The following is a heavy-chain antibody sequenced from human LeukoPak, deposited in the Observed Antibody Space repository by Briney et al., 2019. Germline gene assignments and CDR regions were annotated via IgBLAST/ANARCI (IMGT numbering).Heavy chain of an antibody. CDR2: IQNDGSDK. D-gene: IGHD1-26*01. CDR1: GFTFSTYG. J-gene: IGHJ4*02. V-gene: IGHV3-30*02. Sequence: GGSLRLSCAASGFTFSTYGVYWVRQAPGKGLEWVAFIQNDGSDKYYTDSVKGRFTISRDNSKNTVYLQMNSLRPEDTAVYYCAKDGGGSYFIDYWGQGTLVTVSS. CDR3: AKDGGGSYFIDY.